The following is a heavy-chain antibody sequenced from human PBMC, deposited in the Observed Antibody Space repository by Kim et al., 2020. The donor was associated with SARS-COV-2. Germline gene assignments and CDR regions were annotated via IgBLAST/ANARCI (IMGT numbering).Heavy chain of an antibody. CDR2: IYPGDSDT. V-gene: IGHV5-51*01. J-gene: IGHJ3*02. D-gene: IGHD3-22*01. Sequence: GESLKISCKGSGYSFTSYWIGWVRQMPGKGLEWMGIIYPGDSDTRYSPSFQGQVTISADKSISTAYLQWSSLKASDTAMYYCARRSYPMAYDSSGYYLWAFDIWGQGTMVTVSS. CDR3: ARRSYPMAYDSSGYYLWAFDI. CDR1: GYSFTSYW.